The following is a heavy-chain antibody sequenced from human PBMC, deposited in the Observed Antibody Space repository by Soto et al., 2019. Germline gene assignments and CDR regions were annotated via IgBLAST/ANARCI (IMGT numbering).Heavy chain of an antibody. J-gene: IGHJ4*02. D-gene: IGHD3-22*01. CDR2: IYPGDSDT. CDR1: GYSFTSYW. V-gene: IGHV5-51*01. Sequence: GESLKISCKGSGYSFTSYWIGWVRQMPGKGLEWMGIIYPGDSDTRYSPSFQGQVTISADKSISTAYLQWSSLKASDTAMYYCANQAKYYYDSSGYVQPSNYWGQGTLVTVSS. CDR3: ANQAKYYYDSSGYVQPSNY.